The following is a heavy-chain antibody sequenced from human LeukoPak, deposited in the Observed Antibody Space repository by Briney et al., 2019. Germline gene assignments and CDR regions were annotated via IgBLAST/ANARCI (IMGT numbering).Heavy chain of an antibody. D-gene: IGHD5-12*01. Sequence: SETLSLTCTVSGGSISSYYWSWIRQPPGKGLEWIGYIYYSGSTNYNPSLKSRVTISVDTSKNQFSLKLSSVTAADTAVYYSARIISGYDSFYYYYYYMDVWGKGTTVTISS. V-gene: IGHV4-59*01. J-gene: IGHJ6*03. CDR2: IYYSGST. CDR1: GGSISSYY. CDR3: ARIISGYDSFYYYYYYMDV.